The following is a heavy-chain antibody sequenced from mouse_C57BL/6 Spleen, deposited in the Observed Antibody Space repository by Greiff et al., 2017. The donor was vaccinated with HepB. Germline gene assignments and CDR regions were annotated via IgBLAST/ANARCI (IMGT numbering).Heavy chain of an antibody. Sequence: EVKLVESGDEMVKPGPSVQISCNSSGYSFTHYNSNSFKQSNGKSLEWIGVINPNYGTTSYNQKFKGKATLTVDQSSSTAYMQLNSLTSEDSAVYYCARSYFDYWGQGTTLTVSS. V-gene: IGHV1-39*01. CDR3: ARSYFDY. CDR2: INPNYGTT. J-gene: IGHJ2*01. CDR1: GYSFTHYN.